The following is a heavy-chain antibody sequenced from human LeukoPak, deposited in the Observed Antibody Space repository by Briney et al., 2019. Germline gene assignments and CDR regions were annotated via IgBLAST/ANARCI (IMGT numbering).Heavy chain of an antibody. V-gene: IGHV4-34*01. Sequence: PSETLSLTCAVYGGSFSGYYWSWIRQPPGKGLEWIGEINHSGSTNYNPSLKSRVTISVDTSKNQFSLKLSSVTAADTAVYYCARCSRDRVATIVMFDYWGQGTLVTVSS. CDR2: INHSGST. D-gene: IGHD5-12*01. CDR3: ARCSRDRVATIVMFDY. CDR1: GGSFSGYY. J-gene: IGHJ4*02.